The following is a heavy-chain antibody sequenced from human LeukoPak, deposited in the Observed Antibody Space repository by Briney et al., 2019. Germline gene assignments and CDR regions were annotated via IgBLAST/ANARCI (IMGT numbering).Heavy chain of an antibody. CDR3: AKDSAAPISITMVRGRWYFDY. J-gene: IGHJ4*02. D-gene: IGHD3-10*01. CDR1: GFTFSSYS. CDR2: ISGSNSYI. V-gene: IGHV3-21*01. Sequence: GGSLRLSCAASGFTFSSYSMNWVRQAPGKGLEWVSSISGSNSYIYYADSMKGRFTISRDNAKNSLYLQMNSLRAEDTAVYYCAKDSAAPISITMVRGRWYFDYWGQGTLVTVSS.